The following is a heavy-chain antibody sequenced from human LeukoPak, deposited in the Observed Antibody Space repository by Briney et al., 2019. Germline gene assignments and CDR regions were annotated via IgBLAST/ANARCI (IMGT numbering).Heavy chain of an antibody. CDR1: GFTFSSYS. CDR3: ARETYYDSSVDY. CDR2: ISSSSITI. Sequence: GGSLRLSCAASGFTFSSYSLNWVRQAPGKGLEWVSFISSSSITIYYADSVKGRFTISRDNAEKSLYLQMNSLRAEDTAVYYCARETYYDSSVDYWGQGTLVTVSS. V-gene: IGHV3-48*04. J-gene: IGHJ4*02. D-gene: IGHD3-22*01.